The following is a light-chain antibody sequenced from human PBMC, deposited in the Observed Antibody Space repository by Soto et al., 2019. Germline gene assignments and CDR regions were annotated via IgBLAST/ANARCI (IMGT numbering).Light chain of an antibody. CDR1: SSDVGGYNF. CDR3: SSYSSTTTREV. J-gene: IGLJ1*01. CDR2: EVS. Sequence: QSALTQPASVSGSPELSITISCTGASSDVGGYNFVSWYQHHPGSPPKLIIYEVSHRPSGVSNRFSGSKSANKASLTISGLQVEDEADYFCSSYSSTTTREVFGTGTKVTVL. V-gene: IGLV2-14*01.